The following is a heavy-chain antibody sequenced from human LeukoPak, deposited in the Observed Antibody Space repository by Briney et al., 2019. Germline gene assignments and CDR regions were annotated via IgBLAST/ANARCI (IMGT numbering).Heavy chain of an antibody. Sequence: GGSLRLSCAASGFTFSSYGMHWVRQAPGKGLEWVAFIRYDAYDKYYADSVKGRSTISRDNPKNTLYLQMNSLRAEDSAVYYCAKVPYCSTTSCYREPLDYWGQGTLVTVSS. V-gene: IGHV3-30*02. D-gene: IGHD2-2*02. J-gene: IGHJ4*02. CDR1: GFTFSSYG. CDR2: IRYDAYDK. CDR3: AKVPYCSTTSCYREPLDY.